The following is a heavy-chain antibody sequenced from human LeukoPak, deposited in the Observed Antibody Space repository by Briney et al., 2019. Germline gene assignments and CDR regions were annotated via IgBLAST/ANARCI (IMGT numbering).Heavy chain of an antibody. CDR3: AKYYYDGSACFDS. D-gene: IGHD3-22*01. J-gene: IGHJ4*02. CDR1: GFTFSTYA. V-gene: IGHV3-23*01. Sequence: PGGSLRPSCAASGFTFSTYAMSWVRQPPGKGLEWVSSISTSGGGTYYADSVKGRFTISRDNSKNTLHLQMNSLRAEDTAVYFCAKYYYDGSACFDSWGQGTLVTVSS. CDR2: ISTSGGGT.